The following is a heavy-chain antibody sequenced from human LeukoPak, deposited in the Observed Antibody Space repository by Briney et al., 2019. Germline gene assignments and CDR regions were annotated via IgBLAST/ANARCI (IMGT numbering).Heavy chain of an antibody. Sequence: ASVKVSCKASGYTFTSYGFSWVRQAPGQGLEWMGRISAYNDDTNYAQKLQGRVTMTTDTSTSTAYMELRSLRSDDTAVYYCARDRDATYYDFWSSYYTLGYWGQGTLVTVSS. D-gene: IGHD3-3*01. CDR3: ARDRDATYYDFWSSYYTLGY. V-gene: IGHV1-18*01. CDR1: GYTFTSYG. J-gene: IGHJ4*02. CDR2: ISAYNDDT.